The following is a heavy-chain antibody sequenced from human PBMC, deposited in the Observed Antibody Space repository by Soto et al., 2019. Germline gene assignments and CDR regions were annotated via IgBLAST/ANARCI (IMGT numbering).Heavy chain of an antibody. Sequence: QVQLVQSGAEVKKPGASVKVSCKASGYTFTSYGISWVRQAPGQGLEWMGWISAYNGNTNYAQKLQGRVTMPTDTATSTGYRGLRRVRAEDTAVYYCARGHGGGVFQHWGRGTLVTVSS. V-gene: IGHV1-18*01. D-gene: IGHD2-15*01. CDR1: GYTFTSYG. CDR3: ARGHGGGVFQH. CDR2: ISAYNGNT. J-gene: IGHJ1*01.